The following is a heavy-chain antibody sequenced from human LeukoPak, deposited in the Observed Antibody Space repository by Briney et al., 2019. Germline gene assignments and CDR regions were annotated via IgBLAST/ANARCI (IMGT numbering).Heavy chain of an antibody. J-gene: IGHJ5*02. CDR3: ARGVGGYCSGGSCYSAPNWFDP. CDR2: IYYSGST. Sequence: SETLSLTCTVSGGSISSSSYYWGWIRQPPGKGLEWIGSIYYSGSTHYNPSLKSRVTISVDTSKNQNQFSLKLSTVTAADTAVYYCARGVGGYCSGGSCYSAPNWFDPWGQGTLVTVSS. CDR1: GGSISSSSYY. D-gene: IGHD2-15*01. V-gene: IGHV4-39*07.